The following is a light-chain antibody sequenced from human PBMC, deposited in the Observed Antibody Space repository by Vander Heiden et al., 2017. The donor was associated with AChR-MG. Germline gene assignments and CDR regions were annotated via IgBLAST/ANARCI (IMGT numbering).Light chain of an antibody. V-gene: IGLV1-44*01. CDR3: AAWDDSLNGWV. CDR2: SNN. Sequence: QSVLTQPPSASGTPGQRLTISGSGSSTNIGSNTVNWYQQLPGTAPKLLIYSNNQRPSGVPDRFSGSKSGTSASLAISGLQSEDEADYYCAAWDDSLNGWVFGGGTKLTVL. CDR1: STNIGSNT. J-gene: IGLJ3*02.